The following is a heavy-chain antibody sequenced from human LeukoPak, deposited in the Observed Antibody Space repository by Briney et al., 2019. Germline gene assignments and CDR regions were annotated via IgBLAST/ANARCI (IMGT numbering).Heavy chain of an antibody. CDR2: IKQDGSEK. CDR3: AKAPSYDFWSGPYYFDY. CDR1: GFTFSGYW. D-gene: IGHD3-3*01. Sequence: GGSLRLSCAASGFTFSGYWMSWVRQAPGKGLGWVANIKQDGSEKYYADSVKGRFTISRDNAKSSLYLQMNSLRGEDMAFYYCAKAPSYDFWSGPYYFDYWGQGTLVTVSS. J-gene: IGHJ4*02. V-gene: IGHV3-7*03.